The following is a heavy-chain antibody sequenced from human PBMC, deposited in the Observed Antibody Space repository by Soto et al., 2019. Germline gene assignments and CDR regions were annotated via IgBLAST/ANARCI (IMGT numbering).Heavy chain of an antibody. V-gene: IGHV4-4*02. CDR1: NDSISSLSW. D-gene: IGHD3-10*01. J-gene: IGHJ3*02. CDR2: IYHSGTT. CDR3: AKAVPMVSGSFHPDDAFDI. Sequence: QVQLQESGPGLVEPSGTLSLTCVVSNDSISSLSWWVWVRQSPGTGLEWIGEIYHSGTTKYNPSLKSRVTISVVKSTNHCSLKLRSVTAADTAVYYCAKAVPMVSGSFHPDDAFDIWGRGTMVTVSS.